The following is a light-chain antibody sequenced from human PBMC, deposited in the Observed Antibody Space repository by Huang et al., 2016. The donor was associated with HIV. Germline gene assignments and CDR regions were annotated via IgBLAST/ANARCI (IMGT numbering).Light chain of an antibody. Sequence: DIQMTQSPSTLSAFVGDRLTTTFRASQNISSWLAWYQQKPGKAPRLLVYKISSLESGVPSRFSGSGSGTEFTLTISSLQPDDIGTYYCQYGETFGQGSKVEVK. J-gene: IGKJ1*01. V-gene: IGKV1-5*03. CDR3: QYGET. CDR1: QNISSW. CDR2: KIS.